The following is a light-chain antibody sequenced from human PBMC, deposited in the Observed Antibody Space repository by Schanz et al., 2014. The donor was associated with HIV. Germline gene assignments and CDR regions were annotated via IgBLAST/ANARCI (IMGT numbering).Light chain of an antibody. CDR1: QRLSSAY. CDR2: GAS. J-gene: IGKJ1*01. CDR3: QYYGSPPWT. Sequence: EIVLTQSPGSLSLSPGGRATLSCGASQRLSSAYLAWYQQKPGQAPRLLIFGASNRATGFPDRFSGSASGTDFTLTISRVEPEDYAVYYCQYYGSPPWTFGQGTKVEVK. V-gene: IGKV3-20*01.